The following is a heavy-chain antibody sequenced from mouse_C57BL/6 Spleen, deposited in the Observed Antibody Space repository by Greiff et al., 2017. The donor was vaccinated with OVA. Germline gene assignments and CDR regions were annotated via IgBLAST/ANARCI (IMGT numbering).Heavy chain of an antibody. V-gene: IGHV3-6*01. Sequence: ESGPGLVKPSQSLSLTCSVTGYSITSGYYWNWIRQFPGNKLEWMGYISYDGSNNYNPSLKNRISITRDTSKNQFFLKLNSVTTEDTATYYCARDRVQLGLDYWGQGTTLTVSS. D-gene: IGHD4-1*02. CDR1: GYSITSGYY. CDR2: ISYDGSN. J-gene: IGHJ2*01. CDR3: ARDRVQLGLDY.